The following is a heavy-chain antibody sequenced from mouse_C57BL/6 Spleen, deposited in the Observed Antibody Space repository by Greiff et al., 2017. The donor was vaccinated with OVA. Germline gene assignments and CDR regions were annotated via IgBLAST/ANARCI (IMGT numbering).Heavy chain of an antibody. CDR2: INPNNGGT. V-gene: IGHV1-26*01. Sequence: VQLQQSGPELVKPGASVKISCKASGYTFTDYYMNWVKQSHGKSLEWIGDINPNNGGTSYNQKFKGKATLTVDKSSSTAYMERRSLTSEDSAVYYCARGGVTTGEYYAMDYWGQGTSVTVSS. CDR1: GYTFTDYY. D-gene: IGHD2-2*01. CDR3: ARGGVTTGEYYAMDY. J-gene: IGHJ4*01.